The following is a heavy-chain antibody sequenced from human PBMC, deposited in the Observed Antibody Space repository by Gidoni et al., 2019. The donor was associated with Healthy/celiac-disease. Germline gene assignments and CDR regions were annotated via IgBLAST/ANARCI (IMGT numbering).Heavy chain of an antibody. J-gene: IGHJ3*02. CDR2: ISWNSCSI. Sequence: EVQLVESGGGLVEPGRSLSTSCVSSGSHFDAYASHWVWQAPGTGLEWVSGISWNSCSIGYADSVKGRFTISRDNANNSLYLQMNSLRAEDTALYYYAKDIYPGDDSSGYDAFDIWGQGTMVTVSS. CDR3: AKDIYPGDDSSGYDAFDI. D-gene: IGHD3-22*01. V-gene: IGHV3-9*01. CDR1: GSHFDAYA.